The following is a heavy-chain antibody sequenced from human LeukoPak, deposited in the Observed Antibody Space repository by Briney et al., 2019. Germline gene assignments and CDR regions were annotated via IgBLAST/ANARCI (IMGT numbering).Heavy chain of an antibody. D-gene: IGHD1-7*01. Sequence: SVKVSCKASGGTFSSYAISWVRQAPGQGLEWMGGIIPIFGTANYAQKFQGRVTITTDESTSTAYMELSSPRSEDTAVYYCATGGMDWNYSNYYYYYMDVWGKGTTVTVSS. CDR3: ATGGMDWNYSNYYYYYMDV. CDR2: IIPIFGTA. V-gene: IGHV1-69*05. J-gene: IGHJ6*03. CDR1: GGTFSSYA.